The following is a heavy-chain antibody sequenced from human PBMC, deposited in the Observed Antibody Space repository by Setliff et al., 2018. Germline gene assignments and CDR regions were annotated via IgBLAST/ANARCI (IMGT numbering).Heavy chain of an antibody. J-gene: IGHJ4*02. Sequence: SETLSLTCTVSGGSISSYYWSWIRQPPGKGLEWIGSIYHSGSTYYNPSLKSRVTISVDTSKNQFSLKLSSVTAADTAVYYCARGVAAAGPFDYWGQGTLVTVSS. D-gene: IGHD6-13*01. CDR2: IYHSGST. V-gene: IGHV4-38-2*02. CDR3: ARGVAAAGPFDY. CDR1: GGSISSYY.